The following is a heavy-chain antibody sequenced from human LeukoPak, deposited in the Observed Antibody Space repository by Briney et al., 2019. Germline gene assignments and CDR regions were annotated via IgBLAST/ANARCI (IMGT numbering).Heavy chain of an antibody. CDR2: ISSSSTNI. CDR3: ARDDTAVAGTELDY. Sequence: GGSLRLSCAASGFTFSGYTMNWVRQAPGKGLEWVSYISSSSTNIYYTDSVKGRFTISRDNAKNSLYLQMNSLRAEDTAVYYCARDDTAVAGTELDYWGQGTLVTVSS. CDR1: GFTFSGYT. D-gene: IGHD6-19*01. V-gene: IGHV3-21*01. J-gene: IGHJ4*02.